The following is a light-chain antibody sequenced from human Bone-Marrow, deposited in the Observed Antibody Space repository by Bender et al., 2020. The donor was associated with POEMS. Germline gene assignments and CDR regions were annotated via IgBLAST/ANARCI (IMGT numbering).Light chain of an antibody. CDR2: DDS. V-gene: IGLV3-21*02. CDR3: QPFDINLGGRV. Sequence: SYVLSQSPSVTVAPGQTARITCGGDNIGSESVHWYQQRPGQAPVLVVYDDSDRPSGIPARFSGSNSENVATLTISGLQADDEADYYCQPFDINLGGRVFGGGTKLTVL. J-gene: IGLJ3*02. CDR1: NIGSES.